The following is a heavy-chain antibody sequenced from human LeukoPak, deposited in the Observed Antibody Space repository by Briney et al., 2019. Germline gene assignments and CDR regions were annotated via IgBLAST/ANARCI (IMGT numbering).Heavy chain of an antibody. J-gene: IGHJ3*02. CDR1: GYSFTSYW. V-gene: IGHV5-51*01. Sequence: GESLKISCKGSGYSFTSYWVGWVRQMPGKGLEWMGIIYPGDSDIRYSPSFQGQVSISADKSISTAYLQWSSLKASDTAMYYCARLLGSGFEVGAFDIWGQGTMVTVSS. CDR3: ARLLGSGFEVGAFDI. D-gene: IGHD3-10*01. CDR2: IYPGDSDI.